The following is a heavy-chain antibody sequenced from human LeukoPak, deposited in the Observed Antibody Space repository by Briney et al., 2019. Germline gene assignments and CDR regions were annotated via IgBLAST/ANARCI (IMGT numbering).Heavy chain of an antibody. J-gene: IGHJ6*03. CDR3: ARGKSMVRAPMDV. CDR2: INPNSGGT. V-gene: IGHV1-2*02. D-gene: IGHD3-10*01. CDR1: GGTFSSYA. Sequence: ASVKVSCKASGGTFSSYAISWVRQAPGQGLEWMGWINPNSGGTNYAQKFQGRVTMTRDTSISTAYMELSRLRSDDTAVYYCARGKSMVRAPMDVWGKGTTVTISS.